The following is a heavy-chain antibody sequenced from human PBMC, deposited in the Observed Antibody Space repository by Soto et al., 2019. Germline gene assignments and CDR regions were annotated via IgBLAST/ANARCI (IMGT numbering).Heavy chain of an antibody. J-gene: IGHJ4*02. D-gene: IGHD6-19*01. CDR3: AREYTETVDGPTPYYFDY. Sequence: SETLSLTCSVSGDSISIYYWSWIRQSAGKGLEWIGRIYISGDTNYNPSLKSQVSMSVDTSKNQLSLKLSSVTAADTAVYYCAREYTETVDGPTPYYFDYWGQGTPVTVSS. CDR1: GDSISIYY. CDR2: IYISGDT. V-gene: IGHV4-4*07.